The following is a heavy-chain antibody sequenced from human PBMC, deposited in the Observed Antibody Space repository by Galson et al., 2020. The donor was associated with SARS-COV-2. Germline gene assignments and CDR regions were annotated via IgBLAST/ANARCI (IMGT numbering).Heavy chain of an antibody. CDR1: GFTFTTYA. Sequence: GWSLRLSCAASGFTFTTYAMHWVRQAPGKGLEWVALISYDGSNKYNADSVKGRFTIYRDNSKNTLYLQMNSLRAEDTAIYYCARDLYSSGWYFFDYWGQGTLVTVSS. CDR2: ISYDGSNK. D-gene: IGHD6-19*01. CDR3: ARDLYSSGWYFFDY. J-gene: IGHJ4*02. V-gene: IGHV3-30*04.